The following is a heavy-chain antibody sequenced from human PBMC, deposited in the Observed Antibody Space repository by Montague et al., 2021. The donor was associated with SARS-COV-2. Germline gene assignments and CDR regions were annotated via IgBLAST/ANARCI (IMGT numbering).Heavy chain of an antibody. CDR3: ARTYYDILPNLYAFDY. CDR1: GFSLTTSGVG. Sequence: PALVKPTQTLTLTCTFSGFSLTTSGVGVGWIRQPPGKALEWLARIDWDDDKYYSTSLKTRLTISKDTSKNQVVLTMTNMDPVDTATYYCARTYYDILPNLYAFDYWGQGTLVTVSS. V-gene: IGHV2-70*11. CDR2: IDWDDDK. J-gene: IGHJ4*02. D-gene: IGHD3-9*01.